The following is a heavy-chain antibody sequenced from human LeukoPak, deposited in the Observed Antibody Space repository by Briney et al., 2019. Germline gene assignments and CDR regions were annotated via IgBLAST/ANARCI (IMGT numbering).Heavy chain of an antibody. Sequence: GGSLRLSCAASGFTLCRHWMSGLGQAPGKAREWVANIKADGSEKYHVESVKGRFTIYRDNAKNSLYLQMNSLRAEDTAVYYCATLYRDYFDYWGQGTLVTVSA. CDR2: IKADGSEK. D-gene: IGHD2-8*01. V-gene: IGHV3-7*05. CDR1: GFTLCRHW. J-gene: IGHJ4*02. CDR3: ATLYRDYFDY.